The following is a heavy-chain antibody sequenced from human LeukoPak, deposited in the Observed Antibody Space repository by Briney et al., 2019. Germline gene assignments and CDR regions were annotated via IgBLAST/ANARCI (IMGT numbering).Heavy chain of an antibody. J-gene: IGHJ4*02. CDR3: AKVSEGVIRESGFDY. D-gene: IGHD3-10*01. Sequence: GGSLRLSCAASGFTFSNYGMHWVRQAPGKGLEWVAVISFDGSNKYYADSVKGRFTISRDNSKNTLYLQMNSLRAEDTAVYYCAKVSEGVIRESGFDYWGQGTLVTVSS. CDR1: GFTFSNYG. V-gene: IGHV3-30*18. CDR2: ISFDGSNK.